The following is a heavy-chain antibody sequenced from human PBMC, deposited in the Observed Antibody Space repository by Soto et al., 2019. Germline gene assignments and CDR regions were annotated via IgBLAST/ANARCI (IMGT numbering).Heavy chain of an antibody. CDR3: ETDREDGYSQD. D-gene: IGHD5-18*01. CDR2: FDPEDGET. J-gene: IGHJ4*02. CDR1: GYPLIELS. Sequence: PSVKVSCKVSGYPLIELSMHWVRQAPGKGLEWMGGFDPEDGETVYAQKFQGRVTMTEDTSTDTAYMELSSLRSEDTAVYYCETDREDGYSQDWGQGTLVTVSS. V-gene: IGHV1-24*01.